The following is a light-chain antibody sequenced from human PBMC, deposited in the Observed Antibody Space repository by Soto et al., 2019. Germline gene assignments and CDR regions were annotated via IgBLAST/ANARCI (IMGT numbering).Light chain of an antibody. Sequence: QSVLTQPPSGSAAPRQRVTISCSGSSSNIGDNYINWYQQVPGTAPKLLIYHDDLLSAGVSDRFCGSKSGTSASQAISDLQSEDEADDYYAAWDDSVNGHVFGGGTELDVL. V-gene: IGLV1-36*01. J-gene: IGLJ2*01. CDR2: HDD. CDR3: AAWDDSVNGHV. CDR1: SSNIGDNY.